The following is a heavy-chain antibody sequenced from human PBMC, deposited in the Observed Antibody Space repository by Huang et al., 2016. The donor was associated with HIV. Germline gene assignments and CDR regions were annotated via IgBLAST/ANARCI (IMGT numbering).Heavy chain of an antibody. V-gene: IGHV4-59*02. D-gene: IGHD6-19*01. CDR2: VYDSGTT. J-gene: IGHJ5*02. CDR1: GDSVSSHY. Sequence: QVRLQESGPGLVKPSETLSLSCTVSGDSVSSHYWGWIRHPPGKGLAGIGTVYDSGTTKYNPRLKSRITISVDTSKNGFSLNITSVSAADTAMYFCVRDQGRLAVGGIDNWFDPWGQGALVTVSS. CDR3: VRDQGRLAVGGIDNWFDP.